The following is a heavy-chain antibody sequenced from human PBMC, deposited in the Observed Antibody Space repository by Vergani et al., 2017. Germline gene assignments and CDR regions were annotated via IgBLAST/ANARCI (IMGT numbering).Heavy chain of an antibody. CDR2: ISSSSSYI. D-gene: IGHD3-22*01. J-gene: IGHJ3*02. CDR1: GFTFSSYS. Sequence: EVQLVESGGGLVKPGGSLRLSCAASGFTFSSYSMNWVRQAPGKGLEWVSSISSSSSYIYYADSVKGRFTISRDNAKNSLYLQMNSLRAEDTAVYYCARPTYDSRGYYAGDAFDIWGHGTMVTVSS. V-gene: IGHV3-21*01. CDR3: ARPTYDSRGYYAGDAFDI.